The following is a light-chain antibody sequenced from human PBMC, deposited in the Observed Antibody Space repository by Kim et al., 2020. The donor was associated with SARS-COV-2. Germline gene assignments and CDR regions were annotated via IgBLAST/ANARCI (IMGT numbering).Light chain of an antibody. J-gene: IGLJ2*01. CDR2: VNRDGSH. CDR1: SGHSSYA. V-gene: IGLV4-69*01. CDR3: QTWDTGIRV. Sequence: SVKLTCTLSSGHSSYAIAWHQQQTEKGPRYLMKVNRDGSHSKGDGIPDRFSGSSSGAERYVTISSLQSEDEAEYYCQTWDTGIRVFGGGTQLTVL.